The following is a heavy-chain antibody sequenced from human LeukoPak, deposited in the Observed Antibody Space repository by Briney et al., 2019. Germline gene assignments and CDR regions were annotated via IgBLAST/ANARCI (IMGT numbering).Heavy chain of an antibody. V-gene: IGHV1-69*04. J-gene: IGHJ4*02. D-gene: IGHD6-19*01. CDR2: IIPIFGIA. Sequence: GASVKVSCKASGGTFSSYAISWMRQAPGQGLEWMGRIIPIFGIANYAQKFQGRVTITADKSTSTAYMELSSLRSEDTAVYYCARDERIAVAGLDYWGQGTLVTVSS. CDR3: ARDERIAVAGLDY. CDR1: GGTFSSYA.